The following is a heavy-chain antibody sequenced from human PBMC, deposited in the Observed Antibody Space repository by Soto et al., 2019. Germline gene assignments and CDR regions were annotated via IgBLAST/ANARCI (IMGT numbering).Heavy chain of an antibody. V-gene: IGHV3-30*18. CDR3: PKALWELSPEIFDY. CDR1: GFTFSSYA. CDR2: MSYDGNNQ. J-gene: IGHJ4*01. D-gene: IGHD3-16*02. Sequence: QVQLVESGGGVVQPGRSLRLSCAASGFTFSSYAMHWVRQAPGKGLVWVAVMSYDGNNQYFADSVKGRFTIARNNFRNTLYLQMNSLRPEDTAVYYCPKALWELSPEIFDYCGKVILVSVSS.